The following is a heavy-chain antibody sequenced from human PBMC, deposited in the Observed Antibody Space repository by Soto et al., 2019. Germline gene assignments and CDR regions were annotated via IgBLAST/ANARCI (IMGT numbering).Heavy chain of an antibody. Sequence: GGSLRLSCAASGFTFSNYAMHWVRQAPGKGLEYVSAVSSIGDTTYYADSVKGRFTISRDNSKSTLYLQMNSLRAEDTDLYYCAKGRSYYYYYGVDVWGQGTTVTVSS. CDR2: VSSIGDTT. J-gene: IGHJ6*02. V-gene: IGHV3-64*04. CDR1: GFTFSNYA. CDR3: AKGRSYYYYYGVDV.